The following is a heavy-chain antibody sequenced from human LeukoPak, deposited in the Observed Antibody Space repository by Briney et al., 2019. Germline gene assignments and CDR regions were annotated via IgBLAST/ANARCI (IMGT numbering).Heavy chain of an antibody. Sequence: GASVKVSCKVSGYTLTELSMHWVRQTPGKGLEWMGNFDPEHGETIHAQKFQGRVTMTEDTFTDTAYMELSSLKSEDTAVYYCAVAKLSLIVGAAPKPFDIWGQGTMVTVSS. CDR1: GYTLTELS. J-gene: IGHJ3*02. D-gene: IGHD1-26*01. V-gene: IGHV1-24*01. CDR3: AVAKLSLIVGAAPKPFDI. CDR2: FDPEHGET.